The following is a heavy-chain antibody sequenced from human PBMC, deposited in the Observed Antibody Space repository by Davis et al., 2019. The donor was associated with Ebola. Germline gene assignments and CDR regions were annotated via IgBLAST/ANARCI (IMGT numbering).Heavy chain of an antibody. CDR2: IWHDGSKK. CDR3: ARGASDGDTFDY. V-gene: IGHV3-33*08. CDR1: GFTFDDYG. D-gene: IGHD3-10*01. J-gene: IGHJ4*02. Sequence: GGSLRLSCAASGFTFDDYGMSWVRQAPGKGLEWVAVIWHDGSKKYYADSVKGRFTISRDNSMNALYLQMDSLRAEDTAVYYCARGASDGDTFDYWGQGALVTVSS.